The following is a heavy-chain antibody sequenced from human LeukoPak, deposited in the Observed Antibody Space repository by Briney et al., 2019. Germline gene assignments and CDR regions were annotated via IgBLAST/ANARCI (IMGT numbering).Heavy chain of an antibody. D-gene: IGHD2-15*01. CDR3: AREGGFGCSGGSCHNWFDP. V-gene: IGHV1-2*02. Sequence: ASVKVSCKASGYTFTNFGISWVRQAPGQGLEWMGWINPNSGGTNYAQKFQGRVTMTRDTSISTAYMELSRLRSDDTAVYYCAREGGFGCSGGSCHNWFDPWGQGTLVTVSS. CDR2: INPNSGGT. CDR1: GYTFTNFG. J-gene: IGHJ5*02.